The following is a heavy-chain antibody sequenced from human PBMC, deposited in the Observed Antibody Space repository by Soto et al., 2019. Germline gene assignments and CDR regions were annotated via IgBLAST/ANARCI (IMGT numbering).Heavy chain of an antibody. CDR2: IYSGGST. Sequence: EVQLVESGGGLIQPGGSLRLSCAASGFTVSSNYMSWVRQAPGKGLEWVSVIYSGGSTYYADSVKGRFTISRDNAKNSLYLQTNSLRAEDTAVYYCARARPYDFWSGYLSGYYGMDVWGQGTTVTVSS. D-gene: IGHD3-3*01. CDR1: GFTVSSNY. CDR3: ARARPYDFWSGYLSGYYGMDV. J-gene: IGHJ6*02. V-gene: IGHV3-53*01.